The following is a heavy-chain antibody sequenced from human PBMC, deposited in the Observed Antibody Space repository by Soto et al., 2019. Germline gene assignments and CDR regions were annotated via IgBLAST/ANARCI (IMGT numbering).Heavy chain of an antibody. CDR2: IIPIAAIA. D-gene: IGHD3-10*01. J-gene: IGHJ5*02. Sequence: QVQLVQSGAEVKKPGSSVKVSCKASGGTFSRYTINWVRQAPGQGLECMGRIIPIAAIANYTQKFQGRVTITVDKSSTTAYMELSSLRSDYTAVYYCARGSTIVRGAPSWFDPWGQGTLVTVSS. V-gene: IGHV1-69*02. CDR1: GGTFSRYT. CDR3: ARGSTIVRGAPSWFDP.